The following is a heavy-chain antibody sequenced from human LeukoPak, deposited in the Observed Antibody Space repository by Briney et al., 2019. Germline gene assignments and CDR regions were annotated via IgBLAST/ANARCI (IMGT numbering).Heavy chain of an antibody. CDR3: ARGYYYDSSGYYYAPFDY. V-gene: IGHV4-4*07. D-gene: IGHD3-22*01. CDR1: GGSISSYY. J-gene: IGHJ4*02. Sequence: PSETLSLTCTVSGGSISSYYWSWIRQPAGKGLEWIGRIYTSGSTNYNPSLKSRVTISVDTSKNQFSLKLSSVTVADTAVYYCARGYYYDSSGYYYAPFDYWGQGTLVTVSS. CDR2: IYTSGST.